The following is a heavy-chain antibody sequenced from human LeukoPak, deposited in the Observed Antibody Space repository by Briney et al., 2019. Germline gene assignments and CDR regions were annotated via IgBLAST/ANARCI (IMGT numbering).Heavy chain of an antibody. CDR3: ANKAVAGPGDLQH. J-gene: IGHJ1*01. CDR1: GLTFSSNA. V-gene: IGHV3-23*01. CDR2: ITSSGSAT. Sequence: PGGSLRLSCAASGLTFSSNAMSWVRQAPGKGLEWVSSITSSGSATYYADSVRGRFAISRDNSKNTLFLQMNSLRAEDTAVYYCANKAVAGPGDLQHWGQGTLVTVSS. D-gene: IGHD6-19*01.